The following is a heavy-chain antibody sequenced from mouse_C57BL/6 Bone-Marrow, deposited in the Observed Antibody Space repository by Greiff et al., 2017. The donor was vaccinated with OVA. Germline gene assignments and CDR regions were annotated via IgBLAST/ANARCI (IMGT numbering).Heavy chain of an antibody. CDR1: GYSFTGYY. CDR2: INPSTGGT. CDR3: ARRKSATVVARYFDV. J-gene: IGHJ1*03. V-gene: IGHV1-42*01. D-gene: IGHD1-1*01. Sequence: EVQLQQSGPELVKPGASVKISCKASGYSFTGYYMNWVKQSPEKSLEWIGEINPSTGGTTYNQKFKAKATLTVDKSSSTAYMQLKSLTSEDSAVYYCARRKSATVVARYFDVWGTGTTVTVSS.